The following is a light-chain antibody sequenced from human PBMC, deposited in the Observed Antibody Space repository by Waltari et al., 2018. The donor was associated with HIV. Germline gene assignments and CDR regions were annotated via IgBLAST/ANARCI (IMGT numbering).Light chain of an antibody. Sequence: QSMLTQPPSVSAPSGHRVTLSYSGSSSHIGNNHLSWYHLVPGTGPRLLIDDKDQVHADTPYRSSASKSGTSGTLGISDLQTGNEADYFCATWDSARRGVLFGGGTSVIVL. V-gene: IGLV1-51*01. CDR1: SSHIGNNH. J-gene: IGLJ2*01. CDR2: DKD. CDR3: ATWDSARRGVL.